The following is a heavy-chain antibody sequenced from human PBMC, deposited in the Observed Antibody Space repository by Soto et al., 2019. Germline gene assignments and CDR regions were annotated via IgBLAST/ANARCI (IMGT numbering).Heavy chain of an antibody. J-gene: IGHJ6*02. D-gene: IGHD2-8*01. CDR3: AREAPYCTSGTCPKFYDMDV. V-gene: IGHV1-69*13. CDR2: IIPILNSP. CDR1: GGTFGSYA. Sequence: EASVKVSCKASGGTFGSYAITWVRRAPGQGLEWLGGIIPILNSPAYAQKFQARVVITADEITNTAYMELNSLRFDDTAVYYCAREAPYCTSGTCPKFYDMDVWGRGTTVTVSS.